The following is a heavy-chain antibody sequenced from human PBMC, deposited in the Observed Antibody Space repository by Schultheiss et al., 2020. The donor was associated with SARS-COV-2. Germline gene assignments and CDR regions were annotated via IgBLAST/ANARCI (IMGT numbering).Heavy chain of an antibody. CDR3: ARDHAVYCTNGVCYILDY. D-gene: IGHD2-8*01. Sequence: SQTLSLTCTVSGCSISSYYWSWIRQPPGKGLEWIGYIYYSGSTNYNPSLKSRVTISVDTSKNQFSLKLSSVTAADTAVYYCARDHAVYCTNGVCYILDYWGQGTLVTVSS. CDR1: GCSISSYY. CDR2: IYYSGST. V-gene: IGHV4-59*12. J-gene: IGHJ4*02.